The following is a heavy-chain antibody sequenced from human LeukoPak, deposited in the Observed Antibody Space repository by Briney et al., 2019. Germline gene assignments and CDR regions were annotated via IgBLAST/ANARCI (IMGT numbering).Heavy chain of an antibody. CDR2: ISSSSSYI. J-gene: IGHJ6*02. CDR3: ARDLGYGMDV. Sequence: GGSLRLSCAASGFTFSSYSMNWVRQAPGKGLEWVSSISSSSSYIYYGDSVKGRFTISRDNAKNSLYLQMNSLRAEDTAVYYCARDLGYGMDVWGQGTTVTVSS. D-gene: IGHD3-3*01. CDR1: GFTFSSYS. V-gene: IGHV3-21*01.